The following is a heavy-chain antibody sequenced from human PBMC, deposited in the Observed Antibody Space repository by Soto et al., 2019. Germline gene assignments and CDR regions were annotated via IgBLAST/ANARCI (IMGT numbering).Heavy chain of an antibody. CDR2: ISSSSSYI. V-gene: IGHV3-21*01. CDR1: GFTFSSYG. J-gene: IGHJ4*02. Sequence: PGGSLRLSCAASGFTFSSYGMHWVRQAPGKGLEWVSAISSSSSYIYYATSVKGRFTISRDNAKNSLYLQMNSLRAEDTAVYYCARGIMDLVPIDYWGQGTLVTVSS. CDR3: ARGIMDLVPIDY. D-gene: IGHD2-8*01.